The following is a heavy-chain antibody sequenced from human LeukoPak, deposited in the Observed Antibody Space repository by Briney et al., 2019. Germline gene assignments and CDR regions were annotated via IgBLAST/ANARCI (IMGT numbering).Heavy chain of an antibody. V-gene: IGHV1-18*01. CDR3: ARDGPVPKDP. CDR1: GYTLTSYG. D-gene: IGHD2-2*01. J-gene: IGHJ5*02. CDR2: ISAYDGNT. Sequence: AASVTVSCTASGYTLTSYGISWVRQAPGQGLEWMGWISAYDGNTNYAQKLQGRVTMTTDTSTSTAYMELRSLRSDDTAVYYCARDGPVPKDPWGQGTLVTVSS.